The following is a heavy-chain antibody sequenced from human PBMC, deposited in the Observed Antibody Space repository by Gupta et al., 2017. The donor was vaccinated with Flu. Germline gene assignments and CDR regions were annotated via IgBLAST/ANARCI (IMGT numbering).Heavy chain of an antibody. V-gene: IGHV3-23*01. D-gene: IGHD3-22*01. CDR3: ACSGYGTIDI. CDR2: ISNSGSST. CDR1: GFPFRDHA. J-gene: IGHJ3*02. Sequence: EVQMLESGGGLVQPGGSLRLSCAASGFPFRDHAMTWVRQPPGRGLEWASGISNSGSSTYYADSVKGRFTVSRDNSKNTLYLQMNSLRADDTAVYYCACSGYGTIDIWGQGTMVTVSS.